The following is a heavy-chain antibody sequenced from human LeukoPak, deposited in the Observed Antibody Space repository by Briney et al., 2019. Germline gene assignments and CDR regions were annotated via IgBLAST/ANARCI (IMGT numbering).Heavy chain of an antibody. CDR2: INAGNGNT. CDR3: ARVRGGRSWYYYGMDV. V-gene: IGHV1-3*01. Sequence: GASVKVSCKASGYTFTSYAMHWVRQAPGQRLEWMGWINAGNGNTKYSQKFQGRVTITRDTSASTAYMELSSLRSEDTAVYYCARVRGGRSWYYYGMDVWGRGTTVTVSS. D-gene: IGHD3-16*01. J-gene: IGHJ6*02. CDR1: GYTFTSYA.